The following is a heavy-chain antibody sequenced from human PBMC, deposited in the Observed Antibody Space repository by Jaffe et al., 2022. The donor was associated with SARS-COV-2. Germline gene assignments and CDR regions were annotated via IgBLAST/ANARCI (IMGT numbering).Heavy chain of an antibody. CDR2: SSYDGRNK. CDR3: ARGVGLGMGYSYGFIDY. J-gene: IGHJ4*02. D-gene: IGHD5-18*01. CDR1: GFTFSDYA. Sequence: QVQLVESGGGVVQPGRSLRLSCAASGFTFSDYAMHWVRQAPGKGLNWVAVSSYDGRNKYYVDSVKGRFTISRDNSQNTLYLQMNSLRPEDTGVYYCARGVGLGMGYSYGFIDYWGQGTLVTVSS. V-gene: IGHV3-30*04.